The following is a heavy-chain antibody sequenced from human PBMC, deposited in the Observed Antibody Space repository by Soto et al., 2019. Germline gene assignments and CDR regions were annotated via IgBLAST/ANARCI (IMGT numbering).Heavy chain of an antibody. J-gene: IGHJ3*01. D-gene: IGHD6-19*01. CDR1: GDSISSSRW. Sequence: QVQLQESGPGLVKPSGTLSLTCDVSGDSISSSRWWTWVRQPPGKGLEWIGDSFHTGNTNYNPSLKSRVTISVDKPKNQCSLTLTSVTAADTAVYYCAYSTGWYRLVLWGQGTLVTVSS. CDR2: SFHTGNT. CDR3: AYSTGWYRLVL. V-gene: IGHV4-4*02.